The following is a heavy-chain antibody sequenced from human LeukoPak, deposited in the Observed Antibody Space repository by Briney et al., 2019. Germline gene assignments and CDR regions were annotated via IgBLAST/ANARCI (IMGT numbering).Heavy chain of an antibody. D-gene: IGHD6-19*01. Sequence: WETLSLTCTVSGGSVSSSSYYWTWIRQPPGKGREWIGYISYSGSTSYSPSLKSRVTIPVDTSTKQFSLNLSSVTAADTAVYYCAREGYTSGSDAFDIWGQGTMVTVSS. J-gene: IGHJ3*02. CDR3: AREGYTSGSDAFDI. V-gene: IGHV4-61*01. CDR2: ISYSGST. CDR1: GGSVSSSSYY.